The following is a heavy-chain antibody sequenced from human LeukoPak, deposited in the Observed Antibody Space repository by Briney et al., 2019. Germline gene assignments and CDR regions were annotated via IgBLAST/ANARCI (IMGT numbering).Heavy chain of an antibody. J-gene: IGHJ6*03. CDR3: ARVGSLYYYYMDV. CDR1: GFTFSNYW. V-gene: IGHV3-7*01. CDR2: INQDLSEK. Sequence: GGSLRLSCEVSGFTFSNYWMSWVRQAPGKGLEWVANINQDLSEKYYVDSVKGRFTISRDNAKNSLYLEMNSLRAEDTALYYCARVGSLYYYYMDVWGKGTTVTVSS.